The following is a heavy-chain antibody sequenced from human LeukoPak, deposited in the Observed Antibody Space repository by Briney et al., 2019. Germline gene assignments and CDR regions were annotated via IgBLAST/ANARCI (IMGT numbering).Heavy chain of an antibody. CDR2: IYGDDDK. D-gene: IGHD2-2*03. V-gene: IGHV2-5*08. CDR3: AHSRDGYCSTTSCYSFDY. CDR1: GGSISSGDYY. Sequence: TLSLTCTVSGGSISSGDYYWSWIRQPPGKALEWLALIYGDDDKRYSPSLKSRLTITKDTSKNQVVLTMTNMDPVDTATYFCAHSRDGYCSTTSCYSFDYWGQGTLVTVSS. J-gene: IGHJ4*02.